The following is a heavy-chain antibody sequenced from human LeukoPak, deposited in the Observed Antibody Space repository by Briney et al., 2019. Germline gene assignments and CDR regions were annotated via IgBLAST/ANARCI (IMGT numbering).Heavy chain of an antibody. CDR3: ARVQGHPPNGLDI. J-gene: IGHJ3*02. Sequence: GGSLRLSCATSGFTFSSYWMHWVRQAPEKGLVWVSRINSDGSSTSYADSVKGRFTISRDNAKNTLYLQMNSLRADDTAVYYCARVQGHPPNGLDIWGQGTMVTVSS. CDR1: GFTFSSYW. V-gene: IGHV3-74*01. D-gene: IGHD2-8*01. CDR2: INSDGSST.